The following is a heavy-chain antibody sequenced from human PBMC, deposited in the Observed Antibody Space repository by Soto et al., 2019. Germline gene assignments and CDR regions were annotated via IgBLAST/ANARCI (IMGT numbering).Heavy chain of an antibody. CDR3: ATVGDIVVVPAAIGAFDI. CDR1: GGSFSGYY. D-gene: IGHD2-2*01. CDR2: INHSGST. V-gene: IGHV4-34*01. Sequence: KTSETLSLTGAVYGGSFSGYYWSWIRQPPGKGLEWIGEINHSGSTNYNPSLKSRVTISVDTSKNQFSLKLSSVTAADTAVYYCATVGDIVVVPAAIGAFDIWGQGTMVTVSS. J-gene: IGHJ3*02.